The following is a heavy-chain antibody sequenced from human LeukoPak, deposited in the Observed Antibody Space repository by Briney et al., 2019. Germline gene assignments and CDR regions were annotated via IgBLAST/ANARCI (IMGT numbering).Heavy chain of an antibody. D-gene: IGHD5-12*01. J-gene: IGHJ4*02. Sequence: GGSLRLSCAASGFTFSSYSMNWVRQAPGKGLEWVSSISSSSSYIYYADSVKGRFTISRDNAKNSLYLQMNSLRAEDTAVYYCARVKVATYYFDYWGQGTLVTVSS. CDR1: GFTFSSYS. V-gene: IGHV3-21*01. CDR2: ISSSSSYI. CDR3: ARVKVATYYFDY.